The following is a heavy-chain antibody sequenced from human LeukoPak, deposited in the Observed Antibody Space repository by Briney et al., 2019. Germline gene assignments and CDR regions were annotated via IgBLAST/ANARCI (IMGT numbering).Heavy chain of an antibody. J-gene: IGHJ5*02. CDR1: GYTFTGYY. D-gene: IGHD2-21*02. CDR2: INPNSGGT. V-gene: IGHV1-2*02. Sequence: GASVTVSCTASGYTFTGYYMHWVRQAPGQGLEWMGWINPNSGGTNYAQKFQGRVTMTRDTSISTAYMELSRLRSDDTAVYYCARDLPGCGGDCYPNWFDPWGQGTLVTVSS. CDR3: ARDLPGCGGDCYPNWFDP.